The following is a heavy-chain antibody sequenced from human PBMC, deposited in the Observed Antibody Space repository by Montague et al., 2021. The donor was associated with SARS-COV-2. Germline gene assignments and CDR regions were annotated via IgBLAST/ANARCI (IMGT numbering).Heavy chain of an antibody. V-gene: IGHV4-59*01. CDR1: GGSISGYY. Sequence: SETRSLTCTVSGGSISGYYWSWIRQSPGKGLEWIGYIYYSGSTKHNPFLESRVTVSVDRSKNQVSLKLSSVTPADTAVYYCARLLRSCSNGVCRTYYYYAMDVWGQGTTVTVSS. J-gene: IGHJ6*02. D-gene: IGHD2-8*01. CDR3: ARLLRSCSNGVCRTYYYYAMDV. CDR2: IYYSGST.